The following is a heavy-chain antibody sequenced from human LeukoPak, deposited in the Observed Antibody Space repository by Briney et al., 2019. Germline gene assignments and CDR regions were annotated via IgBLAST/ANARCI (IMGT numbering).Heavy chain of an antibody. V-gene: IGHV4-59*01. CDR2: IYYSGST. CDR1: GGSISSYY. CDR3: ARGGMDWFDP. D-gene: IGHD3-16*01. Sequence: PSETLSLTCTVSGGSISSYYWSSIRQPPGKGLEWIGYIYYSGSTNYNPSLKSRVTISVDTSKNQFSLKLSSVTAADTAVYYCARGGMDWFDPWGQGTLVTVSS. J-gene: IGHJ5*02.